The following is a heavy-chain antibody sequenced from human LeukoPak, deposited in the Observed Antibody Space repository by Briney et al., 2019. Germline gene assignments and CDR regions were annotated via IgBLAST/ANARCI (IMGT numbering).Heavy chain of an antibody. CDR2: IYYSGST. CDR1: DVSISSYY. V-gene: IGHV4-59*01. CDR3: ARTRLETDEFYFDY. J-gene: IGHJ4*02. D-gene: IGHD3-10*01. Sequence: VKPSEPLSLTCPVSDVSISSYYWSWIRPPPGKGLEWIGYIYYSGSTNYNPSLKSRVTISVDTSKNQFSLKLSSVTAADTAVYYCARTRLETDEFYFDYWGQGTLVTVSS.